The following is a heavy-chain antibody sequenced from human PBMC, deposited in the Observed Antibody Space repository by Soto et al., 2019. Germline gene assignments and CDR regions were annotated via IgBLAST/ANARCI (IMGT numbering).Heavy chain of an antibody. V-gene: IGHV3-9*01. CDR2: ISWNSGSI. Sequence: EVQLVESGGGLVQPGRSLRLSCAASGFTFDDYAMHWVRQAPGKGLEWVSGISWNSGSIGYADSVKGRFTISRDNAKNSLYLQINSLRAEDTALYYCAKDMGEGYCSGGSCYSLDYWGQGTLVTVSS. D-gene: IGHD2-15*01. CDR1: GFTFDDYA. J-gene: IGHJ4*02. CDR3: AKDMGEGYCSGGSCYSLDY.